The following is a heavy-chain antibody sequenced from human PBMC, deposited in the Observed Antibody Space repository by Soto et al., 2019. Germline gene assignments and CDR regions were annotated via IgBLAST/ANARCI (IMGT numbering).Heavy chain of an antibody. CDR1: GGSISSYY. J-gene: IGHJ6*02. Sequence: SETLSLTCTVSGGSISSYYWSWIRQPAVKVLEWIGRIYTSGSTNYNPSLKSRVTMSVDTSKNQFSLKLSSVTAADTAVYYCARDEAAAGHYYYYYGMDVWGQGTTVTVSS. CDR3: ARDEAAAGHYYYYYGMDV. V-gene: IGHV4-4*07. D-gene: IGHD6-13*01. CDR2: IYTSGST.